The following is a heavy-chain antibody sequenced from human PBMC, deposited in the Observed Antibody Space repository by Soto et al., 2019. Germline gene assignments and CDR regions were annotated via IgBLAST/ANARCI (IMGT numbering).Heavy chain of an antibody. CDR2: ISAYNGNT. CDR1: GYTFTSYG. D-gene: IGHD6-19*01. Sequence: QVQLVQSGAEVKKPGASVKVSCKASGYTFTSYGISWVRQAPGQGLEWMGWISAYNGNTKYAQKLQGRVTMTTDTSTSTAYMKLRSVRSEDTAEYYCARDLAVARIDYWGQGTLVTVSS. J-gene: IGHJ4*02. V-gene: IGHV1-18*01. CDR3: ARDLAVARIDY.